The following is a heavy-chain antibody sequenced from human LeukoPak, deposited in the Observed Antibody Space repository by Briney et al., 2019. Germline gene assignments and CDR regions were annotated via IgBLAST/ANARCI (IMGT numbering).Heavy chain of an antibody. V-gene: IGHV3-7*01. CDR1: GFTFTNYW. D-gene: IGHD6-19*01. Sequence: GGSLRLSCAASGFTFTNYWMSWVRQAPGKGLELVANIKQDRSEKYYVDSVKGRFTISRDNAKNSLYLQMNSLRAEDTAVYFCARGISNVAGRENFDNWGQGTLVTVSS. CDR3: ARGISNVAGRENFDN. CDR2: IKQDRSEK. J-gene: IGHJ4*02.